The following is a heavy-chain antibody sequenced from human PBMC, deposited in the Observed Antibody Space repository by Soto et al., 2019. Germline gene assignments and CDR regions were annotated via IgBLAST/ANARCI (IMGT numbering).Heavy chain of an antibody. V-gene: IGHV3-48*01. CDR3: ARDPAAEPYDYIWGSYRLYFDY. CDR1: GFTFSSYS. Sequence: EVQLVESGGGLVQPGGSLRLSCAASGFTFSSYSMNWVRQAPGKGLEWVSYISSSSSTIYYADSVKGRFTISRDNAKNSLYLQMNSLRAEDTAVYYCARDPAAEPYDYIWGSYRLYFDYWGQGTLVTASS. D-gene: IGHD3-16*02. CDR2: ISSSSSTI. J-gene: IGHJ4*02.